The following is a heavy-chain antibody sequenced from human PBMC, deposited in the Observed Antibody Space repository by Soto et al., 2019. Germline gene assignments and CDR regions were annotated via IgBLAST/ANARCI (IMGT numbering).Heavy chain of an antibody. CDR2: ICHDGSNT. CDR1: GFTFSSYG. Sequence: GGSLRLSCAASGFTFSSYGMHWVRQAPGKGLEWVAVICHDGSNTHYADSVKGRFTISRDSSKNTVSLEMTSLRAEDTAVYYCAKGGRQWLVTSDFNYWGQGTLVTVSS. J-gene: IGHJ4*02. CDR3: AKGGRQWLVTSDFNY. V-gene: IGHV3-30*02. D-gene: IGHD6-19*01.